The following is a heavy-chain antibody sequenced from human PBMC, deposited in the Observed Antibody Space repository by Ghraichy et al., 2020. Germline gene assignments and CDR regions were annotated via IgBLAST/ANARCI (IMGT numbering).Heavy chain of an antibody. J-gene: IGHJ6*02. V-gene: IGHV1-18*01. Sequence: ASVKVSCKASGYTFTSYGISWVRQAPGQGLEWMGWISAYNGNTNYAQKLQGRVTMTTDTSTSTAYMELRSLRSDDTAVYYCARVRLSRRAENYYYYGMDVWGQGTTVTVSS. CDR1: GYTFTSYG. CDR2: ISAYNGNT. D-gene: IGHD2-15*01. CDR3: ARVRLSRRAENYYYYGMDV.